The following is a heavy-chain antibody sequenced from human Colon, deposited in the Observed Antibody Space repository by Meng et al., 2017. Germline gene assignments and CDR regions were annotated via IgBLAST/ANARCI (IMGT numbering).Heavy chain of an antibody. CDR1: GGSLSNSNW. D-gene: IGHD5-18*01. J-gene: IGHJ4*02. V-gene: IGHV4-4*02. CDR2: IYHSGNT. Sequence: VQLQELGPGLVKPSGTLSLPCAVSGGSLSNSNWWSWVRQSTGKGLEWIGEIYHSGNTNYNPSLKSRVTISVDKSKNQFSLKVSSVTAADTVVYYCASRGFSYGYVSFWGQGTLVTVSS. CDR3: ASRGFSYGYVSF.